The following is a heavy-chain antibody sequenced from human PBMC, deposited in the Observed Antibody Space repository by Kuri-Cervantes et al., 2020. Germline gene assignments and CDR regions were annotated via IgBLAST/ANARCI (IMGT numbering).Heavy chain of an antibody. J-gene: IGHJ4*02. Sequence: GGSLRPSCAASGFTFSSYGMHWVRQAPGKGLEWVAVISYDGSNKYYADSVKGRFTISRDNSKNTLYLQMNSLRAEDTAVYYCARSSYDSSGYYYLGLDYWGQGTLVTVSS. D-gene: IGHD3-22*01. CDR3: ARSSYDSSGYYYLGLDY. V-gene: IGHV3-30*03. CDR2: ISYDGSNK. CDR1: GFTFSSYG.